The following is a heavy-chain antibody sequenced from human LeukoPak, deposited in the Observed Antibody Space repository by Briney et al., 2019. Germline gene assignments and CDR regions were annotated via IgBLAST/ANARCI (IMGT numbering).Heavy chain of an antibody. CDR3: ARETDDFWSGYQGMDV. CDR2: INPNSGGT. CDR1: GYTFTGYY. V-gene: IGHV1-2*06. J-gene: IGHJ6*02. D-gene: IGHD3-3*01. Sequence: ASVKVSCKASGYTFTGYYMHWVRQAPGQGLEWMGRINPNSGGTNYAQKFQGRVTMTRDTSISTAYMELSRLRSDDTAVYYCARETDDFWSGYQGMDVWGQGTTVTVSS.